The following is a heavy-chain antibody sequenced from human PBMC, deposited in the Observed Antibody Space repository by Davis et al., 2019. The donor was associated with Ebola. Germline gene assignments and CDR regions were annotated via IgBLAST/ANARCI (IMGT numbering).Heavy chain of an antibody. J-gene: IGHJ4*02. Sequence: HSQTLSLTCVISGDSVSGSSGAWNWIRQSPSRGLEWLGRTYYNSKWYTDSTLSVKSRITISADTAKNQLSLHLDSVTPEDTAVYYCARGWLRSAFDQWGQGTLVTVSS. V-gene: IGHV6-1*01. CDR1: GDSVSGSSGA. CDR2: TYYNSKWYT. D-gene: IGHD5-12*01. CDR3: ARGWLRSAFDQ.